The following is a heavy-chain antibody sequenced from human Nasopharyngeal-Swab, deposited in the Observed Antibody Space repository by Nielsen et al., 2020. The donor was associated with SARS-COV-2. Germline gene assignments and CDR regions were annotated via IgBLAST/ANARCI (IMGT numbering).Heavy chain of an antibody. CDR2: ISPGDSDA. D-gene: IGHD3-10*01. Sequence: GESLKLSCTGSGYTFTHYWLGWVRQRPGKGLEWMGTISPGDSDARYSPSFRGHVTISVDNSISTTYLQWSTLRASDSAMYYCARRAGGGSYWIFDMWGQGTMVTVSS. J-gene: IGHJ3*02. V-gene: IGHV5-51*01. CDR3: ARRAGGGSYWIFDM. CDR1: GYTFTHYW.